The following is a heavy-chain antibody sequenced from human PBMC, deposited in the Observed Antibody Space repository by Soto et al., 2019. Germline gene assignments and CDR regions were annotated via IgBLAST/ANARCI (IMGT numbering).Heavy chain of an antibody. J-gene: IGHJ6*02. V-gene: IGHV3-74*01. CDR2: IYNDGTYA. CDR1: GFIFKMYW. Sequence: GGSLRLSCAASGFIFKMYWMHWVRQSPGKGLVWISRIYNDGTYADYADSVKGRFTISRDNARNTLPLQMNSLRPEDTAVYYCARKDDGYYYYGMDVWGQGTTVTVSS. CDR3: ARKDDGYYYYGMDV.